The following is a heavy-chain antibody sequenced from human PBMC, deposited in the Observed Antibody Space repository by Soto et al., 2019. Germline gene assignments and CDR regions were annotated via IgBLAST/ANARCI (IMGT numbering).Heavy chain of an antibody. CDR2: IYSGGST. CDR3: ARDSSGWYGGVFDI. J-gene: IGHJ3*02. V-gene: IGHV3-66*01. Sequence: GSLRLSCAASGFTVSSNYMSWVRQAPGKGLEWVSVIYSGGSTYYADSVKGRFTISRGNSKNTLYLQMNSLRAEDTAVYYCARDSSGWYGGVFDIWGQGTMVTVSS. D-gene: IGHD6-19*01. CDR1: GFTVSSNY.